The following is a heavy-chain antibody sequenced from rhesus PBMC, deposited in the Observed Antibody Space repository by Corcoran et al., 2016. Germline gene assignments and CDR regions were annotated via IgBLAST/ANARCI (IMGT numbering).Heavy chain of an antibody. V-gene: IGHV4-80*01. CDR2: INGNGGST. CDR1: GGSSSSYW. J-gene: IGHJ4*01. Sequence: QVQLQESGPGLVKPSETLSLTCAVSGGSSSSYWWSWIRQPPGKGLEWIGEINGNGGSTNYNPSLKSRVTISKDASKNQFSLKLSSVTAADTAVYYCARQNSGYDLDYWGQGVLVTVSS. D-gene: IGHD5-24*01. CDR3: ARQNSGYDLDY.